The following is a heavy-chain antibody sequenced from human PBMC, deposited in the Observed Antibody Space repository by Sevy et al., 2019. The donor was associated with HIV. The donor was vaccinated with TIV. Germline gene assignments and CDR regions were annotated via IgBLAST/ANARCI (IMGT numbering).Heavy chain of an antibody. V-gene: IGHV3-30*03. CDR2: ISYDGSNK. D-gene: IGHD6-19*01. J-gene: IGHJ4*02. Sequence: GGSLRLSCAASGFTFSSYGMHWVRQAPGKGLEWVADISYDGSNKYYADSVKGRFTISRDNSKNTLYLQMNSLRAEDTAVYYCARIAVAGTWDYWGQGTLVTVSS. CDR1: GFTFSSYG. CDR3: ARIAVAGTWDY.